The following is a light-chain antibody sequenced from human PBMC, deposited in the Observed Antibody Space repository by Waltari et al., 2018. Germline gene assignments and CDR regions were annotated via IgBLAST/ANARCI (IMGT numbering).Light chain of an antibody. CDR2: KAS. V-gene: IGKV1-5*03. Sequence: DIQMTQSPSTLSASVGDRVTITCRASQSISSWLAWYQQKPGKAPKLLIYKASNLESGGPSRFSAGGSETEFTLTISSLQPDDFATYYCQQYNGYPWTFGQGTKVEVK. CDR3: QQYNGYPWT. CDR1: QSISSW. J-gene: IGKJ1*01.